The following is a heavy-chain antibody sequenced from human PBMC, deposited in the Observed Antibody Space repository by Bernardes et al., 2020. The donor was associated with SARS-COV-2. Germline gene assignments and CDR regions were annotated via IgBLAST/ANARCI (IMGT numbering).Heavy chain of an antibody. CDR3: ARNWGPGSARFDY. Sequence: ASVKVSCKASGYTFNTYDISWVRQAPGQGLEWMGWISTYYGNTNYAQKLQGRVTMTTDTSTSTAYMELRSLRSDDTAVYYCARNWGPGSARFDYWGQGTLVTVSS. V-gene: IGHV1-18*01. J-gene: IGHJ4*02. CDR1: GYTFNTYD. CDR2: ISTYYGNT. D-gene: IGHD7-27*01.